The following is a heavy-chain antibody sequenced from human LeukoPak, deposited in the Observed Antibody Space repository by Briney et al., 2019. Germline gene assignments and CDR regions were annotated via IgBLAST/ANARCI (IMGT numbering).Heavy chain of an antibody. CDR1: GDSISSSSYY. J-gene: IGHJ4*02. CDR3: ASMNTETTYGY. V-gene: IGHV4-39*01. Sequence: SETLSLTCTVSGDSISSSSYYWGWLRQPPGKGLEWIGNIYHSGSTYYNPSLKSRVTISIDTSKNQFSLKLSSVTAADTAVYYCASMNTETTYGYWGQGTLVTVSS. CDR2: IYHSGST. D-gene: IGHD4-11*01.